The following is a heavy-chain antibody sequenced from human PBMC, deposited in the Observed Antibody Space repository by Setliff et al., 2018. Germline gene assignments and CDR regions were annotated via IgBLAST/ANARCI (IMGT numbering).Heavy chain of an antibody. CDR1: GGTFGSSA. V-gene: IGHV1-69*13. D-gene: IGHD3-22*01. J-gene: IGHJ3*01. CDR3: AGDKADYYDRSGYSGASDV. CDR2: IIPMFDTG. Sequence: ASVKVSCKASGGTFGSSALSWVRQAPGQGLEWMGGIIPMFDTGIYAEKFQGRVTLSADESTSTVYMELTRLRPEDTAIYYCAGDKADYYDRSGYSGASDVWGQGTMVTVSS.